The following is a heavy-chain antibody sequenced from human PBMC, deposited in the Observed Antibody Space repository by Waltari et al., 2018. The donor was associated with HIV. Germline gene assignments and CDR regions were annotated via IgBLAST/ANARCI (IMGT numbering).Heavy chain of an antibody. CDR2: SDSGGST. CDR3: ARELLSTSYYYGMDV. CDR1: GFTVSSNY. J-gene: IGHJ6*02. D-gene: IGHD1-26*01. Sequence: EMQLVESGGGLVQPGGSLRLSCAASGFTVSSNYMSWVRQAPGKGLEWVSVSDSGGSTYYADSVKGRFTISREKSKNTLYLQMNSLRAEDTAVYYCARELLSTSYYYGMDVWGQGTTVTVSS. V-gene: IGHV3-66*01.